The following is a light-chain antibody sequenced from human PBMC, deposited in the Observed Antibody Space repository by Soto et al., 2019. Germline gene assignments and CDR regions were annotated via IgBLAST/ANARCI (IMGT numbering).Light chain of an antibody. V-gene: IGKV3-11*01. J-gene: IGKJ4*01. CDR1: QSINNY. CDR3: QQRGDWPPLT. CDR2: GAS. Sequence: EIVLTQSPATLSLSPGERATLSCRASQSINNYLTWYQQKPGQSPRPLIYGASNRATGVPARFSGSGSGTDFTLALRSLEPDDFAVSYCQQRGDWPPLTFGGGTKVEIK.